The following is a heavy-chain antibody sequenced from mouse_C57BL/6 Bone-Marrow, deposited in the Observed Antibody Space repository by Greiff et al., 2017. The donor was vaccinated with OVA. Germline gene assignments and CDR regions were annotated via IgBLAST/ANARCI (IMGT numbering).Heavy chain of an antibody. CDR1: GYTFTDYY. D-gene: IGHD1-1*01. V-gene: IGHV1-26*01. Sequence: EVQLQQSGPELVKPGASVKISCKASGYTFTDYYMTWVKQSHGKSLEWIGDINPNNGGTSYNQKFKGKATLTVDKSSSTAYMELRSLTSEDSAVYYCACHYYGSSYRYFDVWGTGTTVTVSS. CDR2: INPNNGGT. J-gene: IGHJ1*03. CDR3: ACHYYGSSYRYFDV.